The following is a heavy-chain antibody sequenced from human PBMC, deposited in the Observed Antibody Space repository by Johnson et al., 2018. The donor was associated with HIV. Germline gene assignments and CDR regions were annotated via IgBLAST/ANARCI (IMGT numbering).Heavy chain of an antibody. Sequence: QVQLVESGGGVVQPGGSLRLSCVASGFTFSSYGIHWVRQAPGKGLEWVAFIRYDGSNKYYADSVKGRFTIFRDNSKNTLYLQMNSLRAEDTAVYYCAKEGLRSSLRSGDAFDIWGHGTLVTVSS. D-gene: IGHD6-6*01. V-gene: IGHV3-30*02. J-gene: IGHJ3*02. CDR2: IRYDGSNK. CDR1: GFTFSSYG. CDR3: AKEGLRSSLRSGDAFDI.